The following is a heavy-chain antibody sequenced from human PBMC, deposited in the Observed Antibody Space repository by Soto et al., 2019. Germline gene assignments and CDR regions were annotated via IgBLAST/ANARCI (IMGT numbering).Heavy chain of an antibody. J-gene: IGHJ3*02. CDR3: AREGVYGGNSGYDAFDI. Sequence: QVQLVQSGAEVKKPGSSVKVSCKASGGTFSSYAISWVRQAPGQGLAWMGGIIPIFGTANYAQKFQGRVTIPADKSTSTAYMELSSLRSEDTAVYYCAREGVYGGNSGYDAFDIWGQGTMVTVSS. V-gene: IGHV1-69*06. CDR1: GGTFSSYA. CDR2: IIPIFGTA. D-gene: IGHD2-21*02.